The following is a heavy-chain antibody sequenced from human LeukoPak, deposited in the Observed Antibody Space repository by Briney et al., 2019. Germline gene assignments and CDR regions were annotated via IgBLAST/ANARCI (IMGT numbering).Heavy chain of an antibody. V-gene: IGHV3-30-3*01. Sequence: GGSLRLSCAASGFTFSSYAMHWVRQAPGKGLEWVAVMSYDGSNKYYADSVKGRFTTSRDNAKSTLYLQMNGLRAEDTALYYCTRVQAGRAGLMDVWGRGTTVTVSS. CDR2: MSYDGSNK. J-gene: IGHJ6*02. CDR3: TRVQAGRAGLMDV. D-gene: IGHD6-13*01. CDR1: GFTFSSYA.